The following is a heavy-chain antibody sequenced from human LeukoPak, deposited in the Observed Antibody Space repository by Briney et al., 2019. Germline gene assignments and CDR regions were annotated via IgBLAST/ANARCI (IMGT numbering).Heavy chain of an antibody. CDR3: ASPILGVVPASFVDY. CDR2: ISSSSSYI. J-gene: IGHJ4*02. V-gene: IGHV3-21*01. Sequence: PGGSLRLSCAASGFTFSSYSMNWVRQDPGKGLEWVSSISSSSSYIYYADSVKGRFTISRDNAKNSLYLQMNSLRAEDTAVYYCASPILGVVPASFVDYWGQGTLVTVSS. D-gene: IGHD3-3*01. CDR1: GFTFSSYS.